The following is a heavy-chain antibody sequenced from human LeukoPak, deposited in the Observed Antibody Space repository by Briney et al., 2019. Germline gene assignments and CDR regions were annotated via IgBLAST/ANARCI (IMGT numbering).Heavy chain of an antibody. CDR3: CSYGLDAFDI. D-gene: IGHD2-15*01. V-gene: IGHV4-34*01. CDR2: INHSGST. Sequence: SETLSLTCTVSGNSISSFFWSWIRQPPGKGLEWIGEINHSGSTNYNPSLKSRVTISVDTSKNQFSLKLSSVTAADTAVYYCCSYGLDAFDIWGQGTMVTVSS. J-gene: IGHJ3*02. CDR1: GNSISSFF.